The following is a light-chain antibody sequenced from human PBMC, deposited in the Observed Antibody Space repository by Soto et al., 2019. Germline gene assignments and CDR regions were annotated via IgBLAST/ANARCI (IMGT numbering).Light chain of an antibody. J-gene: IGKJ3*01. CDR1: QTVIRY. CDR3: PQSYSTLFT. CDR2: AVS. V-gene: IGKV1-39*01. Sequence: IQMTQFPSSLSASVGDRVTITCRAGQTVIRYLNWYQQKPGRAPNLLIYAVSNLQSGVPSRFSGSGSGTEFTLTISDLQPEDFATYDCPQSYSTLFTFGPGTKVEIK.